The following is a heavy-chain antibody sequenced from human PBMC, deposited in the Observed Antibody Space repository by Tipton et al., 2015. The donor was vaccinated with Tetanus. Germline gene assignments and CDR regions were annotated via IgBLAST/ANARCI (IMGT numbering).Heavy chain of an antibody. CDR3: ASMTPVDWYFDL. CDR1: GGSISSYF. D-gene: IGHD4-23*01. Sequence: LVQPSETLSLTCSVSGGSISSYFWSWIRQSPGQGLEWIGLIYYSGSTSYNPSLKSRVTISVDTSKNQLSLKLTSVTAADTAVYYCASMTPVDWYFDLWGRGTLVTVSS. V-gene: IGHV4-59*01. J-gene: IGHJ2*01. CDR2: IYYSGST.